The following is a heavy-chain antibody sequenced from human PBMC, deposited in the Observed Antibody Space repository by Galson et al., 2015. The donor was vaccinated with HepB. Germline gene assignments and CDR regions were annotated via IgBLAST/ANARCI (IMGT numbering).Heavy chain of an antibody. Sequence: ETLSLTCSVSGGSIIDYYWSWIRQPPGKGLEWIGYMYYSGTTDYNPSLRSRVTISGDTSKNQFSLKLTSVTAADTAVYYCARRSNFWTSDQVEDVWGQGTAVTVSS. V-gene: IGHV4-59*08. CDR3: ARRSNFWTSDQVEDV. CDR1: GGSIIDYY. J-gene: IGHJ6*02. CDR2: MYYSGTT. D-gene: IGHD3/OR15-3a*01.